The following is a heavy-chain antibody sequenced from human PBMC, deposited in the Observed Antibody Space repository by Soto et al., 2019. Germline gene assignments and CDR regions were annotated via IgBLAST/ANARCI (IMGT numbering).Heavy chain of an antibody. D-gene: IGHD2-15*01. CDR1: GGSISSYY. V-gene: IGHV4-59*01. CDR3: ARGGGHRGGGRSDSN. J-gene: IGHJ4*02. CDR2: IYYSGST. Sequence: QVQLQESGPGLVKPSETLSLTCTVSGGSISSYYWSWIRQPPGKGLEWIGYIYYSGSTNYNPSLTPRVPVSVDAPKNQLSLKLSSVTAADTAVYYCARGGGHRGGGRSDSNWGQGGLVTVSS.